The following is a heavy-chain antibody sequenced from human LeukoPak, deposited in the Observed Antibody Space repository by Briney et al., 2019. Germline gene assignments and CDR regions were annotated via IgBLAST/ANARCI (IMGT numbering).Heavy chain of an antibody. Sequence: GSLRLSCAASGFTFSSYAMGWVRQAPGKGLEWVSAISGIGGSTYYADSVKGRFTISRDNSKNTLYLQMNSLRAEDTAVYYCAKVDTGYSYGYLSPYYYYMDVWGKGTTVTVSS. J-gene: IGHJ6*03. D-gene: IGHD5-18*01. CDR3: AKVDTGYSYGYLSPYYYYMDV. CDR1: GFTFSSYA. CDR2: ISGIGGST. V-gene: IGHV3-23*01.